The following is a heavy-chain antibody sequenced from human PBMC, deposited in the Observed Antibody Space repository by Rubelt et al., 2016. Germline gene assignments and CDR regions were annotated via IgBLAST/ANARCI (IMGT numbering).Heavy chain of an antibody. CDR2: IRRGGDT. V-gene: IGHV3-23*01. CDR3: ANPACTGDCLPTFDY. CDR1: GFTFSTYA. Sequence: EVQLLESGGGLVQPGGSLRLSCAASGFTFSTYAMSWVRQAPGKGLEWVSSIRRGGDTYYADSVKGRFTISRDNSKKPLYLQMNGLRAEDTAVYYCANPACTGDCLPTFDYWGQGTLVTVSS. J-gene: IGHJ4*02. D-gene: IGHD2-21*02.